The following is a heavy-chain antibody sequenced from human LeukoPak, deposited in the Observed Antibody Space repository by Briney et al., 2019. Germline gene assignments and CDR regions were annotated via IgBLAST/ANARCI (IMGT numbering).Heavy chain of an antibody. Sequence: GGSLRLSCAASGFTFSTYAMYWVRQAPGKGLEWVAGISFDASSNYSADSVKGRFTISRDNSKNTHYLHMSSLRPDDTAVYYCARGGVPYYYYYMDVWGKGTTVTVPS. V-gene: IGHV3-30*04. J-gene: IGHJ6*03. CDR2: ISFDASSN. D-gene: IGHD6-6*01. CDR1: GFTFSTYA. CDR3: ARGGVPYYYYYMDV.